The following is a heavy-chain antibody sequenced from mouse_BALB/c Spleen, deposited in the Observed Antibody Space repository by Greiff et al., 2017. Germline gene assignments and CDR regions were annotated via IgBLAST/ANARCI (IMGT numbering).Heavy chain of an antibody. V-gene: IGHV1-39*01. Sequence: VQLQQTGPELVKPGASVKISCKASGYSFTDYIMLWVKQSHGKSLEWIGNINPYYGSTSYNLKFKGKATLTVDKSSSTAYMQLNSLTSEDSAVYYCARRYYGSSYSAMDYWGQGTSVTVSS. CDR3: ARRYYGSSYSAMDY. CDR1: GYSFTDYI. D-gene: IGHD1-1*01. J-gene: IGHJ4*01. CDR2: INPYYGST.